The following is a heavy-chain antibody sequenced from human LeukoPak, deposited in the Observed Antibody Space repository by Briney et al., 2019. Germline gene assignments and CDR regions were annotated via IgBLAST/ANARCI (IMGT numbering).Heavy chain of an antibody. CDR3: ARVSAEWLLSY. J-gene: IGHJ4*02. CDR2: IRQDGGEK. Sequence: EGSLRLSCAASGFTFSSDWMTWVRQAPGKGLEWVANIRQDGGEKFYLDSVKGRFTISRDNSRNSLYLQMNSLRAEDTAVYYCARVSAEWLLSYWGQGTLVTVSS. V-gene: IGHV3-7*01. CDR1: GFTFSSDW. D-gene: IGHD3-3*01.